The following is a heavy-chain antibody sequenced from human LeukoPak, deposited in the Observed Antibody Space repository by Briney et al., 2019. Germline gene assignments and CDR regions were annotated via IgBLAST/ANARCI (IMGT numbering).Heavy chain of an antibody. CDR2: ISGSGGST. J-gene: IGHJ4*02. CDR3: AISARYCSGGSCYSPIDY. CDR1: GFTFSSYA. V-gene: IGHV3-23*01. Sequence: GGSPRLSCAASGFTFSSYAMSWVRQAPGKGLEWVSAISGSGGSTYYADSVKGRFTISRDNSKNTLYLQMNSLRAEDTAVYYCAISARYCSGGSCYSPIDYWGQGTLVTVSS. D-gene: IGHD2-15*01.